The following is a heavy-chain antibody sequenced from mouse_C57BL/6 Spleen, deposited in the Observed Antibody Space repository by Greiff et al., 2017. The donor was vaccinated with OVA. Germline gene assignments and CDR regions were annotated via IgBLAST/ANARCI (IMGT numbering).Heavy chain of an antibody. Sequence: QVQLQQPGAELVKPGASVKMSCKASGYTFTSYWITWVKQRPGQGLEWIGDLYPGSGSTNYNEKFKSKATLTVDTSSSTAYMQLSSLTSEDSAVYYCARGDYYGSSYEGDYWGQGTTLTVSS. CDR2: LYPGSGST. CDR1: GYTFTSYW. V-gene: IGHV1-55*01. CDR3: ARGDYYGSSYEGDY. D-gene: IGHD1-1*01. J-gene: IGHJ2*01.